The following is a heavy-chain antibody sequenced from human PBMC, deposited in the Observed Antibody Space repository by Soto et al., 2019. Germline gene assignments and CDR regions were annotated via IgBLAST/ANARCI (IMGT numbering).Heavy chain of an antibody. V-gene: IGHV4-31*03. D-gene: IGHD3-10*01. CDR2: IYYSGST. Sequence: QVQLQESGPGLVKPSQTLSLTCTVSGGSISSGGYYWSWIRQHPGKGLEWIGYIYYSGSTYYNPSPKSRVTISVDTSKKQFSLKLSSVTAADTAVYYCARVELWFGELFPMNWFDPWGQGTLVTVSS. CDR3: ARVELWFGELFPMNWFDP. CDR1: GGSISSGGYY. J-gene: IGHJ5*02.